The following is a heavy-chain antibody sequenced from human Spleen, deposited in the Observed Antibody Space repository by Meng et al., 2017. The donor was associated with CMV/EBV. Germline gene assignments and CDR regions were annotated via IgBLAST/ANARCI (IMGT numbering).Heavy chain of an antibody. V-gene: IGHV4-59*11. D-gene: IGHD6-13*01. CDR2: IYYRGTT. J-gene: IGHJ4*02. CDR3: ARFYSSTWVLDY. CDR1: GGSISDHY. Sequence: LACSVSGGSISDHYLSWIRQSPGKGLGWIGYIYYRGTTVYNPSLNSRVTISADTSKNQVSLRLTSVTAADTAVYYCARFYSSTWVLDYWGQGTLVTVSS.